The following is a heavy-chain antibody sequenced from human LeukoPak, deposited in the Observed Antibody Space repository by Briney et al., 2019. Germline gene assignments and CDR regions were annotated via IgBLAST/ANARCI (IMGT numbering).Heavy chain of an antibody. CDR3: ASDLGYCSGSSCYAPGD. CDR1: GGTFISYA. J-gene: IGHJ4*02. CDR2: IIPIFGIA. D-gene: IGHD2-15*01. V-gene: IGHV1-69*04. Sequence: ASVKVSCKASGGTFISYAISWVRQAPGQGLEWMGRIIPIFGIANYAQKFQGRVTITADKSTSTAYMELSSLRSEDTAVYYCASDLGYCSGSSCYAPGDWGQGTLVTVSS.